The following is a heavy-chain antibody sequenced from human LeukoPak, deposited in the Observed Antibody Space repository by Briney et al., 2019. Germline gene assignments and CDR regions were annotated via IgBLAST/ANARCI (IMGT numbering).Heavy chain of an antibody. D-gene: IGHD3-10*01. CDR2: IWDGGSKK. J-gene: IGHJ4*02. V-gene: IGHV3-33*01. CDR1: GFTFSSYG. Sequence: PGTSLRLSCATSGFTFSSYGMNWVRQAPGKGLEWVAVIWDGGSKKYYADSVKGRFTISRDNSKNTLYLQMNSLRGEDTAVYYCASRIGYWGQGTLVIVSS. CDR3: ASRIGY.